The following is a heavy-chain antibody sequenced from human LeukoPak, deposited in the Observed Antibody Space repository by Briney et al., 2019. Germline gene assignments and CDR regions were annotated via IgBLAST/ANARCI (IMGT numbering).Heavy chain of an antibody. V-gene: IGHV3-30-3*01. CDR1: GFTFSSYA. Sequence: PGRSLRLSCAASGFTFSSYAMHWVRRAPGKGLEWVAVISYDGSNKYYADSVKGRFTISRDNSKNTLYLQMNSLRAEDTAVYYCARDRMTTVTSDYWGQGTLVTVSS. CDR2: ISYDGSNK. CDR3: ARDRMTTVTSDY. D-gene: IGHD4-17*01. J-gene: IGHJ4*02.